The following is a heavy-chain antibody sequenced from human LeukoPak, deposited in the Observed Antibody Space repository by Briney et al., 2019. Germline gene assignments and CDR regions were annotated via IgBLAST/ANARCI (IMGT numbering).Heavy chain of an antibody. CDR2: VSYDRTNK. V-gene: IGHV3-30*18. J-gene: IGHJ4*02. CDR3: SKDVGSHSTHLSN. Sequence: PRGSLRLSCAAPGFTFTNYGMHWVRPAPRKRLGWGSVVSYDRTNKYYADSVKGRFTISRDNSKNTLYLQMSSLRAEDTAVYYCSKDVGSHSTHLSNWGQGTLVTVSS. CDR1: GFTFTNYG. D-gene: IGHD1-26*01.